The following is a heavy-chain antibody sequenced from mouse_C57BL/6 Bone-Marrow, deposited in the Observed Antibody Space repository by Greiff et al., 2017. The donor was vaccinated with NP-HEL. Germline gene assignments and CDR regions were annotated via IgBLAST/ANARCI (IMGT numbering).Heavy chain of an antibody. V-gene: IGHV1-55*01. CDR1: GYTFTSYW. Sequence: QVQLQQPGAELVKPGASVKMSCKASGYTFTSYWITWVKQRPGQGLEWIGDIYPGSGSTNYNEKFKSKATLTVDTPSSTAYMQLSSLTSEDSAVYYCAKLGYAMDYWGQGTSVTVSS. D-gene: IGHD3-1*01. CDR2: IYPGSGST. J-gene: IGHJ4*01. CDR3: AKLGYAMDY.